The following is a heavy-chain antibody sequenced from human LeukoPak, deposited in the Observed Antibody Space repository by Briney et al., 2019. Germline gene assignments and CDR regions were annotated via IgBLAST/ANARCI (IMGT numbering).Heavy chain of an antibody. CDR2: IYYSGST. CDR1: GGSISSGGYY. J-gene: IGHJ6*02. V-gene: IGHV4-31*03. D-gene: IGHD3-3*01. Sequence: SQTLSLTCTVSGGSISSGGYYWSWIRQHPGKGLEWIGYIYYSGSTYYNPSLKSRVAISVDTSKNQFSLKLSSVTAADTAVYYCARLLNYYDFWSGASSYYYYGMDVWGQGTTVTVSS. CDR3: ARLLNYYDFWSGASSYYYYGMDV.